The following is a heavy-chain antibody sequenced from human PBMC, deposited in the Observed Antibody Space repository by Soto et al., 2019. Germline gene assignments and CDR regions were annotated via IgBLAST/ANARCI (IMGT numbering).Heavy chain of an antibody. Sequence: ASVKVSCKASGYTFTSYAMYWVRQAPGQRLEWMGWINAGNGNTKYSQKFQGRVTITRDTSASTAYMELSSLRSEDTAVYYCAVGISPVAGRDAFDIWGQGTMVTVSS. CDR2: INAGNGNT. V-gene: IGHV1-3*01. CDR1: GYTFTSYA. CDR3: AVGISPVAGRDAFDI. J-gene: IGHJ3*02. D-gene: IGHD6-19*01.